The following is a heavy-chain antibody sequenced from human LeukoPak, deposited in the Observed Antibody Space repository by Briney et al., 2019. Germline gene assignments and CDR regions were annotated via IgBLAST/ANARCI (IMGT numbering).Heavy chain of an antibody. D-gene: IGHD3-22*01. V-gene: IGHV4-4*07. CDR1: GGSISSYY. CDR3: ARDLYYYDSSGYYYFDY. Sequence: SETLSLTCTVSGGSISSYYWSWIRQPAGKGLEWIGRIYTSGSTNYNPSLKSRVTMSVDTSKNQFSLKLSSVTAADTAVYYCARDLYYYDSSGYYYFDYWGQGTLVTVSS. CDR2: IYTSGST. J-gene: IGHJ4*02.